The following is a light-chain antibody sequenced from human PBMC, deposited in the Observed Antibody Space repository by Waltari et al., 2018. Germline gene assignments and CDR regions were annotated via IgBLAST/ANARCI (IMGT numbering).Light chain of an antibody. Sequence: EIVLTQSPGTLSLSPGERATLSCRASESVRRSLAWYHQKPGQAPRLLIYDASSRATGIPDRFSGSGSGTDFSLSISRLEPEDFAVYYCQHYVSLPATFGQGTKVEIK. CDR3: QHYVSLPAT. CDR1: ESVRRS. V-gene: IGKV3-20*01. J-gene: IGKJ1*01. CDR2: DAS.